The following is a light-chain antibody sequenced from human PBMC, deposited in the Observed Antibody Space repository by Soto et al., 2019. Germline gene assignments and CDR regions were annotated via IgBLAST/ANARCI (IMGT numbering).Light chain of an antibody. J-gene: IGKJ5*01. CDR1: QSVGSY. CDR3: QQRSNWPTIT. CDR2: DAS. Sequence: EIVLTQSPATLSLSPGERATLSCRASQSVGSYLAWYQQKPGQAPRLLIYDASNSATGIPARFSGSGSGTDFTLTISSLEPEDFAVYYCQQRSNWPTITFGQGTRLEIK. V-gene: IGKV3-11*01.